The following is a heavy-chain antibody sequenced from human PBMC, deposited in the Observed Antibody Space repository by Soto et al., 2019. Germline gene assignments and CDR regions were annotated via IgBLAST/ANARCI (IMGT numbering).Heavy chain of an antibody. V-gene: IGHV1-46*01. J-gene: IGHJ3*02. CDR1: GYTFTSYF. CDR2: FDPSGVAT. Sequence: QVQLVQSGAEVKKPGASVKVSRKESGYTFTSYFIHWVRQAPGQGLEWMGVFDPSGVATNSAQKFQVRLTMTRDTSTSTVYMDLTSLGSDDTALYYCARVSRGAFDIWGQGTLVTVSS. CDR3: ARVSRGAFDI.